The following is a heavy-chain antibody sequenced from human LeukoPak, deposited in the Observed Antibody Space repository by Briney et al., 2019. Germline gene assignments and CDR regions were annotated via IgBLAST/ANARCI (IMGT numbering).Heavy chain of an antibody. D-gene: IGHD3-16*02. CDR2: INHSGST. V-gene: IGHV4-34*01. J-gene: IGHJ5*02. CDR3: ARGPLYDYVWGSYRRHNWFDP. Sequence: SETLSLTCAVHGGSFSGYYWSWIRQPPGKGLEWIGEINHSGSTNYNPSLKSRVTISVDTSKNQFSLKLSSVTAADTAVYYCARGPLYDYVWGSYRRHNWFDPWGQGTLVTVSS. CDR1: GGSFSGYY.